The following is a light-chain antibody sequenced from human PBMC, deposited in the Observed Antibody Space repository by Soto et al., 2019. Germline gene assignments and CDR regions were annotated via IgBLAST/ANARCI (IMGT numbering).Light chain of an antibody. CDR1: QSVSSSY. Sequence: EIVLTQSPGTLSLSPGERATLSCRASQSVSSSYLAWYQQKPGQAPRLIIYGASDRATGIPDRFSGSGSGTDFSFTISRLEPEDFAVYYCQQYGSSPYTFCQGTKLEIK. J-gene: IGKJ2*01. CDR3: QQYGSSPYT. V-gene: IGKV3-20*01. CDR2: GAS.